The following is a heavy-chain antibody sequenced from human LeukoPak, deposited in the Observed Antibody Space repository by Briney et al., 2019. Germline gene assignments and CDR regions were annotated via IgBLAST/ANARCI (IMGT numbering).Heavy chain of an antibody. D-gene: IGHD5-12*01. CDR3: AKAGGYSGYGHFDY. V-gene: IGHV3-30*18. CDR1: GFTFSSYG. J-gene: IGHJ4*02. CDR2: ISYDGSNK. Sequence: GGSLRLSCAASGFTFSSYGMHWVRQAPGKGLEWVAVISYDGSNKYYADSVKGRFTISRDNSKNTLYLQMNSLRAEDTAVYYCAKAGGYSGYGHFDYWGQGTLVTVSS.